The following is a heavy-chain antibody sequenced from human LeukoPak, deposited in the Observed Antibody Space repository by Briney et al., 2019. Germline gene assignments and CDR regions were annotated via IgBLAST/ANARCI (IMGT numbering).Heavy chain of an antibody. J-gene: IGHJ4*02. CDR3: HIAAAGLDY. CDR2: ISYDGSNK. D-gene: IGHD6-13*01. Sequence: PGRSLRLSCAASGFTFSSYGMHWVRQAPGKGLEWVAVISYDGSNKYYADSVKGRFTISRDNSKNTLYLQMNSLRAEDTAVYYSHIAAAGLDYWGQGTLVTVSS. V-gene: IGHV3-30*03. CDR1: GFTFSSYG.